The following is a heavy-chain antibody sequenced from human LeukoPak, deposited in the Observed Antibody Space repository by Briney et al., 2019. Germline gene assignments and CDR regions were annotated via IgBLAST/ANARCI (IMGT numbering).Heavy chain of an antibody. J-gene: IGHJ4*02. CDR3: ARGGYCSGAACYPDY. V-gene: IGHV4-4*07. D-gene: IGHD2-15*01. CDR1: GGSISSYY. CDR2: VYTSGST. Sequence: PSETLSLTCTVSGGSISSYYWSWIRQPAGKGLEWIGRVYTSGSTNYNPSLKSRVTMSVDTSKNQFSLKLTSVTAADTAVYYCARGGYCSGAACYPDYWGQGTLVTVSS.